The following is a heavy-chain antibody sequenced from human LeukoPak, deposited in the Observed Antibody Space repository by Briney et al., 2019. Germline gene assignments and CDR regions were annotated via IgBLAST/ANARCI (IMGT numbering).Heavy chain of an antibody. D-gene: IGHD5-18*01. J-gene: IGHJ4*02. CDR3: ARRLLQLWAQFDY. CDR1: GGTFSSYA. CDR2: IIPIFGTA. Sequence: SVKVSCKASGGTFSSYAISWVRQAPGQGLEWMGGIIPIFGTANYAQKFQGRVTITADESTSTAYMELRSLRSEDTAVYCCARRLLQLWAQFDYWGQGTLVTVSS. V-gene: IGHV1-69*13.